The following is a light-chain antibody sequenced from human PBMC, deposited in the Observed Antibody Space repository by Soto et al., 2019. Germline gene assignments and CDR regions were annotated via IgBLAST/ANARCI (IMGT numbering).Light chain of an antibody. CDR2: DAS. V-gene: IGKV1-33*01. J-gene: IGKJ4*02. CDR3: QQYDNLFFT. CDR1: QDISNY. Sequence: DIQMTQSPSSLSASVGERVTITCQASQDISNYLNWYQQKPGKAPKLLIYDASNLETGVPSRFSGSRSGTDFTFTISSLQPEDIATYYCQQYDNLFFTFGGGTKVEIK.